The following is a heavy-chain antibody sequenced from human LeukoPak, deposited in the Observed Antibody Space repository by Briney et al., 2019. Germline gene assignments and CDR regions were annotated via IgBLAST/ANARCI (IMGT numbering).Heavy chain of an antibody. CDR3: ARLGRLRPLDAFDI. J-gene: IGHJ3*02. CDR2: IYPGDSDT. V-gene: IGHV5-51*01. Sequence: GEPLMISCKASGYRFASYYIGWVRQMPGKGLEWMGIIYPGDSDTRYSPSFQPQVTISADKSISTAYLRCSSLKASDTAMYYCARLGRLRPLDAFDIWGQGTMVTVSS. CDR1: GYRFASYY. D-gene: IGHD6-25*01.